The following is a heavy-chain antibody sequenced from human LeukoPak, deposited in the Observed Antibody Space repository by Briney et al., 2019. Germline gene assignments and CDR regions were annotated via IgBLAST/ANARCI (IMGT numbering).Heavy chain of an antibody. CDR3: ATYSSLNRREFQY. J-gene: IGHJ1*01. D-gene: IGHD3-22*01. V-gene: IGHV3-7*01. Sequence: GGSLRLSCAASGFTFSRLAMTWVRQAPGKGLQWVANIKTDGSEKYYVDSVKGRFTISRDNAKNSLYLQMNSLRAEDTAVYYCATYSSLNRREFQYWGQGTLLTVSS. CDR1: GFTFSRLA. CDR2: IKTDGSEK.